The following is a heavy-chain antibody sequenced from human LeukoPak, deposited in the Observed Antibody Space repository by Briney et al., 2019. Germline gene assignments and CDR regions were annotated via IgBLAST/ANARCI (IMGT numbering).Heavy chain of an antibody. D-gene: IGHD6-13*01. V-gene: IGHV3-9*01. CDR3: AKAPVRIAVAGTFDH. CDR1: GFTFDDYA. J-gene: IGHJ4*02. CDR2: ISWNSGSI. Sequence: GGCLRLSCAASGFTFDDYAMHWVRQAPGKGLGWVSGISWNSGSIGYADSVKGRFTISRDNAKNSLYLQMNSLRAEDTALYYCAKAPVRIAVAGTFDHWGQGTLVTVSS.